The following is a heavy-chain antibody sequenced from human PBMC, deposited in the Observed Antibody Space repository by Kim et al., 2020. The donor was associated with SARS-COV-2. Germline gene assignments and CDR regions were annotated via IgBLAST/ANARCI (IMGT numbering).Heavy chain of an antibody. V-gene: IGHV3-21*01. Sequence: ADSVKGRFTISRDNAKNSLYLQMNSLRAEDTAVYYCARDRYRGSSSEVDYWGQGTLVTVSS. J-gene: IGHJ4*02. CDR3: ARDRYRGSSSEVDY. D-gene: IGHD6-6*01.